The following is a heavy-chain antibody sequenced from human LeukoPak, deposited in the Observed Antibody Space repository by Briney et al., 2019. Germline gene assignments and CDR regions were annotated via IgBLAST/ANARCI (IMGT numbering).Heavy chain of an antibody. CDR3: ARHNGWYDH. Sequence: PGGSLRLSCAASGFTFSSYEMNWVRQAPEKGLEWIAYISSSGSYMYADSVKGRFTISRDNAKNSLYLQMNSLRAEDTAVYYCARHNGWYDHWGQGTLVTVSS. V-gene: IGHV3-48*03. CDR2: ISSSGSYM. CDR1: GFTFSSYE. D-gene: IGHD2-8*01. J-gene: IGHJ5*02.